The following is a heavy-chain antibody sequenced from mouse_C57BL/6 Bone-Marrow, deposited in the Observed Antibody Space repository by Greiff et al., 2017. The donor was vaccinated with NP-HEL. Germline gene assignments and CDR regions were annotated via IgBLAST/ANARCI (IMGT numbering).Heavy chain of an antibody. J-gene: IGHJ4*01. D-gene: IGHD1-1*02. CDR2: IYPGDGDT. CDR1: GYAFSSSW. CDR3: ARRGGNYGNAMDY. V-gene: IGHV1-82*01. Sequence: VQLQQSGPELVKPGASVKISCKASGYAFSSSWMNWVKQRPGKGLEWIGRIYPGDGDTNYNGKFKGKATLTADKSSSTAYMQLSSLTSEDSAVYFCARRGGNYGNAMDYWGQGTSVTVSS.